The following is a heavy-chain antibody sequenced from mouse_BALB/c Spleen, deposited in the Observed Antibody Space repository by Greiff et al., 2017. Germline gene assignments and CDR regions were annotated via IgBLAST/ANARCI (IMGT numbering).Heavy chain of an antibody. CDR1: GFTFSSFG. CDR2: ISSGSSTI. D-gene: IGHD2-2*01. V-gene: IGHV5-17*02. Sequence: EVKVVESGGGLVQPGGSRKLSCAASGFTFSSFGMHWVRQAPEKGLEWVAYISSGSSTIYYADTVKGRFTISRDNPKNTLFLQMTSLRSEDTAMYYCARGYDFDFDYWGQGTTLTVSS. CDR3: ARGYDFDFDY. J-gene: IGHJ2*01.